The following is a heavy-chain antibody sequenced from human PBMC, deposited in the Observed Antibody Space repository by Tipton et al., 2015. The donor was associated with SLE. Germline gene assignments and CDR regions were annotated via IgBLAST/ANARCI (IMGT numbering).Heavy chain of an antibody. D-gene: IGHD6-19*01. CDR2: IYYSGST. J-gene: IGHJ3*02. CDR1: GGSVSSGSYY. CDR3: ASCIAVADAFDI. Sequence: TLSLTCTVSGGSVSSGSYYWSWIRQHPGKGLEWIGYIYYSGSTYYTPSLKSRVTISVDTSKNQFSLKLSSVTAADTAVYYCASCIAVADAFDIWGQGTMVTVSS. V-gene: IGHV4-31*03.